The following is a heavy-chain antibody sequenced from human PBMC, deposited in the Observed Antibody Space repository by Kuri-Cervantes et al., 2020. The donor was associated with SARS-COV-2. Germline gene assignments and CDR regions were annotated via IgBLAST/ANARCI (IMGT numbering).Heavy chain of an antibody. J-gene: IGHJ4*02. D-gene: IGHD2-15*01. V-gene: IGHV3-7*01. CDR1: GFTFSSYW. CDR3: ARLGYCSGGSCYSAVY. CDR2: IKQDGSEK. Sequence: GGSLRLSCAASGFTFSSYWMSWVRQAPGKGLEWVANIKQDGSEKYYVDSVKGRFTISRDNAKNSLYLQMNSLRAEDTAVYYCARLGYCSGGSCYSAVYWGQGTLVTVSS.